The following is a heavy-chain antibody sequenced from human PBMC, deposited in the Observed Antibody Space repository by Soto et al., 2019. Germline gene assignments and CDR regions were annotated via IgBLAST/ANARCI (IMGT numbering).Heavy chain of an antibody. CDR1: GFTFSSYA. J-gene: IGHJ6*02. Sequence: QVQLVESGGGVVQPGRSLRLSCAASGFTFSSYAMHWVRQAPGKGLEWVAVISYDGSNKYYADYVKGRFTISRDNSKNMLYLRMNSLRAEDTAVYYCARDATRVAVYYYGMDVWGQGTTVSVSS. CDR2: ISYDGSNK. V-gene: IGHV3-30-3*01. CDR3: ARDATRVAVYYYGMDV. D-gene: IGHD6-19*01.